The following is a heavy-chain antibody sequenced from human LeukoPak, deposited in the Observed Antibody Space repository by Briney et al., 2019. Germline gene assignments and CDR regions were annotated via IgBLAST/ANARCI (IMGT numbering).Heavy chain of an antibody. CDR2: INPNSGGT. V-gene: IGHV1-2*02. J-gene: IGHJ4*02. D-gene: IGHD3-22*01. Sequence: ASVKVSCKASGYTFTGYYMHWVRQAPGQGLEWMGWINPNSGGTNYAQKFQGRVTMTRDTSISTAYTELSRLRSDDTAVYYCARDTHDSSGYYFYYFDYWGQGTLVTVSS. CDR1: GYTFTGYY. CDR3: ARDTHDSSGYYFYYFDY.